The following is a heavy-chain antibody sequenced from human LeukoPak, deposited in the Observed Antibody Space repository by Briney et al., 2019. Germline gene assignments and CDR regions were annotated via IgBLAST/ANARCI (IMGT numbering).Heavy chain of an antibody. J-gene: IGHJ3*02. CDR3: ARDNRDLLYDFWSGLGAFDI. CDR1: GGSISSGSYY. CDR2: IYTSGST. V-gene: IGHV4-61*02. Sequence: SETLSLTCTVSGGSISSGSYYWSWIRQPAGKGLEWIGRIYTSGSTNYNPSLKSRVTISVDTSKNQFSLKLSSVTAADSAVYYCARDNRDLLYDFWSGLGAFDIWGQGTMVTVSS. D-gene: IGHD3-3*01.